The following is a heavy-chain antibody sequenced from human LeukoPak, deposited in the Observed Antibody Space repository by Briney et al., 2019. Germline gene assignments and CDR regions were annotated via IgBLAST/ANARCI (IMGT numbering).Heavy chain of an antibody. CDR3: ARASNGSGSDY. CDR2: IYYSGST. D-gene: IGHD3-10*01. J-gene: IGHJ4*02. CDR1: GGSISSSTYY. Sequence: PSETLSLTCTVSGGSISSSTYYWGWIRQPPGKGLEWIGSIYYSGSTYYNPSLKSRVTISVDTSKNQFSLKLSSVTAADTAVYYCARASNGSGSDYWGQGTLVTVSS. V-gene: IGHV4-39*01.